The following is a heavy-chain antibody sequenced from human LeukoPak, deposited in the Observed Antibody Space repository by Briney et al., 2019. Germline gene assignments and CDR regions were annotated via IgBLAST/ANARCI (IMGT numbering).Heavy chain of an antibody. V-gene: IGHV3-21*06. CDR2: ISSSSSSYI. Sequence: GGSLRLSCAASGFTFSSYGMNWVRQAPGKGLEWVSSISSSSSSYIFYADSVKGRFTISRDNAKNSLYLQMNSLRAEDTAVYYCARDRDGIALIRDRTYYYMDVWGKGTTVTVSS. CDR3: ARDRDGIALIRDRTYYYMDV. J-gene: IGHJ6*03. CDR1: GFTFSSYG. D-gene: IGHD3-10*01.